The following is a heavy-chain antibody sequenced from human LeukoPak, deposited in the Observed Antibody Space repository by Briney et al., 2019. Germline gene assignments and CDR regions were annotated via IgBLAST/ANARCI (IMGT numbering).Heavy chain of an antibody. CDR1: GGSISSYY. Sequence: SETLSLTCTVSGGSISSYYWSWLRHPPGKGLEWIGYIYYSGSTNYNPSLKSRVTISVDTSKNQFSLKLSSATAADTAVYYCARVHTSGYYVDYWGQGTLVTVSS. CDR2: IYYSGST. D-gene: IGHD3-3*01. J-gene: IGHJ4*02. CDR3: ARVHTSGYYVDY. V-gene: IGHV4-59*01.